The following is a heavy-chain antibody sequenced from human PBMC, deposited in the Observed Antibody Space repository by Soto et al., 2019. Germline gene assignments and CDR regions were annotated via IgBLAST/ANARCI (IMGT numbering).Heavy chain of an antibody. CDR1: GGTFSSYS. J-gene: IGHJ4*02. V-gene: IGHV1-69*13. CDR3: ARDGGRHSGGIDY. D-gene: IGHD1-26*01. CDR2: IIPIFGTA. Sequence: VNVSCKXSGGTFSSYSINWVRQAPGQGLEWMGEIIPIFGTANYAQKFQGRVTITADESTSTAYMELSSLRSEDTAVYYCARDGGRHSGGIDYWGQGTLVTVSS.